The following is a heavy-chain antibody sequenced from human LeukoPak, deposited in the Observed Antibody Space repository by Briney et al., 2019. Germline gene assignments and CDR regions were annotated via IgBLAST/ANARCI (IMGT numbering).Heavy chain of an antibody. D-gene: IGHD6-19*01. J-gene: IGHJ5*02. V-gene: IGHV4-39*01. CDR2: IYYSGST. Sequence: SETLSLTCTVSGGSISSSDYYWGWIRQPPGQGLEWIGNIYYSGSTYYNPSLKSRVTISVDTSKNQFSLKLSSVTAADTAVYFCARRGSGWTDCFDPWGQGTVVTVSS. CDR1: GGSISSSDYY. CDR3: ARRGSGWTDCFDP.